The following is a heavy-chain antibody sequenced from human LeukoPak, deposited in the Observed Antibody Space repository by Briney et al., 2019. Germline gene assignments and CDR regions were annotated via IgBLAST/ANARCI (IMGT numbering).Heavy chain of an antibody. V-gene: IGHV4-34*01. CDR1: GGSFSGYY. D-gene: IGHD4-17*01. J-gene: IGHJ4*02. Sequence: PSETLSLTCAVYGGSFSGYYWSWIRQPSGKGLEWIGEINHSGSTNYNPSLKSRVTISVDTSKNQFSLKLSSVTAADTAVYYCARGGRLRSITFDYWGQGTLVTVSS. CDR2: INHSGST. CDR3: ARGGRLRSITFDY.